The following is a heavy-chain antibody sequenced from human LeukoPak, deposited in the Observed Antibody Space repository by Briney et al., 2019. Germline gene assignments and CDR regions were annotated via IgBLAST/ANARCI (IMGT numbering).Heavy chain of an antibody. Sequence: EGSLRLSCAASGFTFSSYGMSWVRQAPGKGLEWVSAISNSGGGTFYADSVRGRFTISRDNSKNTLYLHMNSLRAADTAVYYCALILGYCSGGSCYSGYFQHWGQGTLVTVSS. J-gene: IGHJ1*01. CDR3: ALILGYCSGGSCYSGYFQH. CDR2: ISNSGGGT. D-gene: IGHD2-15*01. CDR1: GFTFSSYG. V-gene: IGHV3-23*01.